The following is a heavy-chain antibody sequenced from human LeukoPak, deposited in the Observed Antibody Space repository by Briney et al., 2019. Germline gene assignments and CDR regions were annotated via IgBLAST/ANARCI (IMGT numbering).Heavy chain of an antibody. Sequence: PGGSLRLSCAASGFDFSGYSMNWVRQAPGKGLEWVSSISSASSYMDYADSVRGRFTISRDNGKNSLYLQMNSLRAEDTAVYYCAKMGIGGVGTYYYYMDVWGKGTTVTVSS. CDR1: GFDFSGYS. J-gene: IGHJ6*03. D-gene: IGHD6-13*01. CDR2: ISSASSYM. CDR3: AKMGIGGVGTYYYYMDV. V-gene: IGHV3-21*04.